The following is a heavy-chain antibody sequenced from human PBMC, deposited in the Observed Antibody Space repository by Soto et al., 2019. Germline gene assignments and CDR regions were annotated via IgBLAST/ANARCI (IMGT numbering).Heavy chain of an antibody. J-gene: IGHJ6*02. CDR2: ISSSGSTI. V-gene: IGHV3-11*01. CDR3: ARELSLYGLGDYYYGMDV. D-gene: IGHD3-16*01. Sequence: GGSLRLSCAASGFTFSDYYMSWIRQAPGKGLEWVSYISSSGSTIYYADSVKGRFTISRDNAKNSLYLQMNSLRAEDTAVYYCARELSLYGLGDYYYGMDVWGQGTTVTVSS. CDR1: GFTFSDYY.